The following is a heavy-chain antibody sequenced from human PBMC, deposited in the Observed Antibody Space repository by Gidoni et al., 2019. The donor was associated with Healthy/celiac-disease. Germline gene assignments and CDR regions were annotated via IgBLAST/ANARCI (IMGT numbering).Heavy chain of an antibody. Sequence: EVQLVESGGGLVQPGRSLRLSCASSGFTFDDYAMHWVRQAPGQGLEWVSGISWNSGSIGYADSVKGRFTISRDNAKNSLYLQMNSLRAEDTALYYCAKDGINYDFWSGNYSPAGDYYYYYMDVWGKGTTVTVSS. D-gene: IGHD3-3*01. CDR1: GFTFDDYA. CDR3: AKDGINYDFWSGNYSPAGDYYYYYMDV. CDR2: ISWNSGSI. J-gene: IGHJ6*03. V-gene: IGHV3-9*01.